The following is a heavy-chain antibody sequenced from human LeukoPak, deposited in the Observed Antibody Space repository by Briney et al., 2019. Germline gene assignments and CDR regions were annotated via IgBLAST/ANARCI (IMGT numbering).Heavy chain of an antibody. V-gene: IGHV3-48*03. Sequence: GSLRLSSALSVFPFSIYEMNSVRPAPRKRVEWVSNIGISGTTIYYADSVKGRFYISRDNAKSSLYLQMNSLRVEDTAVYYCALLAVASDFDYWGQGALVTVSS. CDR1: VFPFSIYE. CDR3: ALLAVASDFDY. CDR2: IGISGTTI. D-gene: IGHD6-19*01. J-gene: IGHJ4*02.